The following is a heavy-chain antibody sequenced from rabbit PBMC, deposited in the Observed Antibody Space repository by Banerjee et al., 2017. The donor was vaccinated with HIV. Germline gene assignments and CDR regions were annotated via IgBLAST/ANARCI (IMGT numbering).Heavy chain of an antibody. Sequence: QSLEESGGDLVKPGASLTLTCTASGFSFSSGYWICWVRQAPGKGLEWIACIYAGSSDYTYYASWAKGRFTISKTSSTTVTLQMTSLTAADTATYFCARNAGYANGGDGYFKLWGPGTLVTVS. CDR3: ARNAGYANGGDGYFKL. CDR2: IYAGSSDYT. D-gene: IGHD6-1*01. J-gene: IGHJ4*01. V-gene: IGHV1S40*01. CDR1: GFSFSSGYW.